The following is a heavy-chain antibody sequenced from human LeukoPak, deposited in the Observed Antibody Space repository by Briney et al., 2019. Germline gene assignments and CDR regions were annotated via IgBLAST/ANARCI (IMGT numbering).Heavy chain of an antibody. V-gene: IGHV1-18*01. J-gene: IGHJ6*03. CDR2: ISAYNGNA. CDR3: ARDQAPHDYGRNYYYYMDV. D-gene: IGHD4-17*01. Sequence: AASVKVSCKASGYTFTSYGISWVRQAPGQGLEWMGWISAYNGNANYAQKLQGRVTMTTDTSTSTAYMELRSLRSDDTAVYYCARDQAPHDYGRNYYYYMDVWGKGTTVTVSS. CDR1: GYTFTSYG.